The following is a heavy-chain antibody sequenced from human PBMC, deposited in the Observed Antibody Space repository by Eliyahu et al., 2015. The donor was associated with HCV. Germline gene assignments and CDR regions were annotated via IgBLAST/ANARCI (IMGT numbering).Heavy chain of an antibody. J-gene: IGHJ4*02. CDR1: GDTFTGYY. CDR3: ARDPLFYDSSGYQDY. V-gene: IGHV1-2*02. D-gene: IGHD3-22*01. CDR2: INPXSGGT. Sequence: QVXLVQSGAXVKKPGASVKVXCXASGDTFTGYYMHWVRQAPGQGLEWMGWINPXSGGTNYAQKFQGRVTMTRDTSISTAYMELSRLRSDDTAVYYCARDPLFYDSSGYQDYWGQGTLVTVSS.